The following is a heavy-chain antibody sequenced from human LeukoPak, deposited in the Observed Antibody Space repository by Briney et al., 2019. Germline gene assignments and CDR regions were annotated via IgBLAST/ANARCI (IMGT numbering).Heavy chain of an antibody. V-gene: IGHV3-74*01. J-gene: IGHJ4*02. CDR2: INSDGSST. D-gene: IGHD1-26*01. Sequence: PGTSLRLSCAASGFTFSSYWMHWVRQAPGKGLVWVSRINSDGSSTSYADSVKGRFTISRDNAKNTLYLQMDSLRAEDTAMYYCAGGTGSYYSLGYWGQGTLVTVSS. CDR3: AGGTGSYYSLGY. CDR1: GFTFSSYW.